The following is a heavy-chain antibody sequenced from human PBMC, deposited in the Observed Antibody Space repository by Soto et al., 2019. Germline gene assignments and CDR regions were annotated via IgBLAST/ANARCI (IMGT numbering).Heavy chain of an antibody. CDR3: GRQGGTKGICAFAI. V-gene: IGHV4-31*03. CDR2: IYYSGST. Sequence: SETLSLTCTVSGGSISSGGYYWSWIRQHPGKGLEWIGYIYYSGSTYYNPSLKSRVTISVDTSKNQFSLKQSSVTAADTAVDYCGRQGGTKGICAFAIWGQGTTVTVSS. D-gene: IGHD2-15*01. CDR1: GGSISSGGYY. J-gene: IGHJ3*02.